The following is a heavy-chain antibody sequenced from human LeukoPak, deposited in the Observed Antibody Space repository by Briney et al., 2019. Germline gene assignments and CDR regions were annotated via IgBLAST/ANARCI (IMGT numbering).Heavy chain of an antibody. Sequence: VASVKVSCKASGYTFTGYYTHWVRQAPGQGLEWMGWINPNSGGTNYAQKFQGRVTMTRDTSISTAYMELSRLRSDDTAVYYCARDPAYCGGDCYIWFDPWGQGTLVTVSS. D-gene: IGHD2-21*01. V-gene: IGHV1-2*02. CDR1: GYTFTGYY. CDR2: INPNSGGT. J-gene: IGHJ5*02. CDR3: ARDPAYCGGDCYIWFDP.